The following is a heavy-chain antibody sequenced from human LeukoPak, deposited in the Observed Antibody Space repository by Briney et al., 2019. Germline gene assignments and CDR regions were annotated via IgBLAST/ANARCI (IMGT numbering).Heavy chain of an antibody. CDR3: AKDRGAVAGTGGWFDP. J-gene: IGHJ5*02. CDR2: IYYSGTT. Sequence: PSETLSLTCTVSGGSISSSSYYWAWIRQPPGKGLEYIGSIYYSGTTYYNPPLKSRLTISVDTSKNQFSLKLSSVTAADTAVYYCAKDRGAVAGTGGWFDPWGQGTLVTVSS. D-gene: IGHD6-13*01. CDR1: GGSISSSSYY. V-gene: IGHV4-39*07.